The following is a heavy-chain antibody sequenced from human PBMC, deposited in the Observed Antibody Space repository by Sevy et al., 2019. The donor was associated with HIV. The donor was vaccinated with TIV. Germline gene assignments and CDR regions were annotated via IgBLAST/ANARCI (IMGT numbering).Heavy chain of an antibody. D-gene: IGHD2-15*01. J-gene: IGHJ6*02. CDR3: ARNRDKICSGGSCYSDYYYGMDV. Sequence: ASVKVSCKASGYTFTSYDINWVRQATGQGLEWMGWMNPNSGNTGYAQKFQGRVTMTRNTSISTAYMGLSSLRSEDTAVYYCARNRDKICSGGSCYSDYYYGMDVWGQGTTVTVSS. CDR2: MNPNSGNT. CDR1: GYTFTSYD. V-gene: IGHV1-8*01.